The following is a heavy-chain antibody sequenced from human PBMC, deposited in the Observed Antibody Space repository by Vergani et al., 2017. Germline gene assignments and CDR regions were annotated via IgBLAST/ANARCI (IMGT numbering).Heavy chain of an antibody. D-gene: IGHD1-1*01. Sequence: EVQLVESGGDLVQPGRSLRLSCTASGFTFGYYAMDWFRQAPGQGLEWVGGIRSKAYGQATIYAASVKGRFTISRDDSKSYLYLQMNSLQTEDTALYYCVRVKGSNWNDHLYDIWGQGTLVTVSS. V-gene: IGHV3-49*03. CDR1: GFTFGYYA. J-gene: IGHJ3*02. CDR2: IRSKAYGQAT. CDR3: VRVKGSNWNDHLYDI.